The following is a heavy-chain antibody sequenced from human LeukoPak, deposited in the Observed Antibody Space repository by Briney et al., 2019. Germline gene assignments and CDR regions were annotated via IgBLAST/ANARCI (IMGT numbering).Heavy chain of an antibody. J-gene: IGHJ5*02. D-gene: IGHD4-23*01. Sequence: SETLSLTCPVSRGSISSYYWSWIRQPPRKGLEWIRYIYTSGSTNYNPSLKSRVTISVDASKNQFSLKLSSVTAADTAVYYCARHPPFPPYGGIGWFDPWGQGTLVTVSS. CDR2: IYTSGST. CDR3: ARHPPFPPYGGIGWFDP. CDR1: RGSISSYY. V-gene: IGHV4-4*09.